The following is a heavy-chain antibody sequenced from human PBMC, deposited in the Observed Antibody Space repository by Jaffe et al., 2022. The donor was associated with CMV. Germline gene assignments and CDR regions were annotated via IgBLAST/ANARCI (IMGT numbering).Heavy chain of an antibody. J-gene: IGHJ3*02. CDR2: ISSNGGST. V-gene: IGHV3-64D*06. CDR3: VKWKGGDYGDYYAFDI. CDR1: GFTFSSYA. D-gene: IGHD4-17*01. Sequence: EVQLVESGGGLVQPGGSLRLSCSASGFTFSSYAMHWVRQAPGKGLEYVSAISSNGGSTYYADSVKGRFTISRDNSKNTLYLQMSSLRAEDTAVYYCVKWKGGDYGDYYAFDIWGQGTMVTVSS.